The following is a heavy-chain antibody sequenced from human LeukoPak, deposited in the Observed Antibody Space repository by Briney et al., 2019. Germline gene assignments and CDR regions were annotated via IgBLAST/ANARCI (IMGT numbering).Heavy chain of an antibody. D-gene: IGHD5-24*01. CDR1: GFTFSSYV. V-gene: IGHV3-23*01. CDR3: AKVQEMATILPPFHY. J-gene: IGHJ4*02. Sequence: GGSLRLSCAASGFTFSSYVMNWVRQAPGKGLEWVSVISGGGGSTYYADSVKGRFTISRDNSKNTLFLQMNSLRAEDTAVYYCAKVQEMATILPPFHYWGQGTLVTVSS. CDR2: ISGGGGST.